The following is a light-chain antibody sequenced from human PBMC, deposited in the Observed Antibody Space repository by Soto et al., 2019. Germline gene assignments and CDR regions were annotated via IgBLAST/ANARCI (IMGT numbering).Light chain of an antibody. CDR1: QSISSW. V-gene: IGKV1-5*03. CDR2: KAS. CDR3: QQYNSYSWT. Sequence: DIQMTQSPSTLSASVGDRVTITCRASQSISSWLAWYQQKPGKAPKLLIYKASSLDSGVPSRFSGSGSGTEFAITISSLQPDDFATYYCQQYNSYSWTFGQGTKVEIK. J-gene: IGKJ1*01.